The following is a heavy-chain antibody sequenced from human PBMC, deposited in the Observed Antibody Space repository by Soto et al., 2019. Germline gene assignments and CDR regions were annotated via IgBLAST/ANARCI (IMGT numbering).Heavy chain of an antibody. D-gene: IGHD3-9*01. Sequence: PSETLSLTCTVSRDSISTDESYWSWIRQHPGKGLEWIGYIYYTGSTSYNPSLKSRVTISVDATKTQFSLKMRSVTAADTAVYYCAKERRQRYYDILTGLVDYWGPGTLVTVS. V-gene: IGHV4-31*03. CDR3: AKERRQRYYDILTGLVDY. CDR1: RDSISTDESY. J-gene: IGHJ4*02. CDR2: IYYTGST.